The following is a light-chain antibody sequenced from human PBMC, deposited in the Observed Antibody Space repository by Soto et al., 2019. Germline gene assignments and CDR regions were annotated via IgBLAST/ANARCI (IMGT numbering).Light chain of an antibody. Sequence: EIVLTQSPGTLSLSPGERATLSCMASQSVSSSYLAWYQQKPGQAPRLLIYDTSSRASDIPDRFSGSGSGTDFTLTISRLEPEDFAVYFCQQYGSSPTFGQGTKVDIK. J-gene: IGKJ1*01. CDR2: DTS. CDR1: QSVSSSY. V-gene: IGKV3-20*01. CDR3: QQYGSSPT.